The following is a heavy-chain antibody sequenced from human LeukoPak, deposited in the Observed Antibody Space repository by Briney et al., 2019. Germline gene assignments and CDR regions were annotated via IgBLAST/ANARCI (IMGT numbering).Heavy chain of an antibody. CDR2: IIPIFGTA. D-gene: IGHD4-17*01. CDR3: ARGGGYGDYANY. CDR1: GGTFISYA. J-gene: IGHJ4*02. V-gene: IGHV1-69*13. Sequence: SVKVSCKASGGTFISYAISWVRQAPGQGLEWMGGIIPIFGTANYAQKFQGRVTITADESTSTAYMELSSLRSEDTAVYYCARGGGYGDYANYWGQGTLVTVSS.